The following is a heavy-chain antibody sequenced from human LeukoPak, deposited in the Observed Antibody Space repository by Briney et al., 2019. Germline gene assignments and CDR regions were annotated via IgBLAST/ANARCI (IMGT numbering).Heavy chain of an antibody. CDR3: AREDSSGWDY. J-gene: IGHJ4*02. CDR2: ISSSGSTI. V-gene: IGHV3-11*04. CDR1: GFTFSDYY. D-gene: IGHD6-19*01. Sequence: GGSLRLSCAASGFTFSDYYMSWIRRATGRGLEWISYISSSGSTIYYADSVKGRFTISRDNPKNSLYLQMNSLRAEDTAVYYCAREDSSGWDYWGQGTLVTVSS.